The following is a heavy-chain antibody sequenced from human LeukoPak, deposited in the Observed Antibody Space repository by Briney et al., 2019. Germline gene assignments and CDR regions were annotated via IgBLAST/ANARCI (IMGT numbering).Heavy chain of an antibody. D-gene: IGHD2/OR15-2a*01. V-gene: IGHV5-51*01. CDR2: IYPGESNI. CDR1: GYRFTDYW. Sequence: GESLRISCKASGYRFTDYWIGRVRQMPGKGLEYMGFIYPGESNIRYSPSFQGQVTISADKSISTAYLQWSSLRASDTAMYYCAGHIVIAEVTSWFDPWGQGTRVTVSS. CDR3: AGHIVIAEVTSWFDP. J-gene: IGHJ5*02.